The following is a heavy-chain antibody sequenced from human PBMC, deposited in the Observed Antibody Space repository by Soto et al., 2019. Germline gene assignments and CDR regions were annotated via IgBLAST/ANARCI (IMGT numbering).Heavy chain of an antibody. D-gene: IGHD3-3*01. V-gene: IGHV3-23*01. Sequence: GGSLRLSCAASGFTFSSYAMSWVRQAPGKGLGWVSAISGSGGSTYYADSVKGRFTISRDNSKNTLYLQMNSLRAEDTAVYYCAKITLRFLEWLSRDYYGMDVWGQGTTVTVSS. CDR1: GFTFSSYA. CDR3: AKITLRFLEWLSRDYYGMDV. J-gene: IGHJ6*02. CDR2: ISGSGGST.